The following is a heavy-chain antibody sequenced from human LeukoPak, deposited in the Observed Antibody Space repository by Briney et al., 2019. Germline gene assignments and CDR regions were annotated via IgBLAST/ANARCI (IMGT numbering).Heavy chain of an antibody. D-gene: IGHD5-18*01. CDR2: ISSSGDNT. CDR1: GFTFSSYA. Sequence: GGSLRLSCAASGFTFSSYAMAWVRQAPGKGLEWGSAISSSGDNTYYADSVKGRFTISRDNSKNTLYLQLNSLRAEDTAVYYCARDLVQLWSKDYWGQGTLVTVSS. J-gene: IGHJ4*02. V-gene: IGHV3-23*01. CDR3: ARDLVQLWSKDY.